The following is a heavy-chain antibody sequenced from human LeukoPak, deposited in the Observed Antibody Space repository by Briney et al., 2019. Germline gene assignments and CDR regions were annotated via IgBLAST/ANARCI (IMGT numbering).Heavy chain of an antibody. V-gene: IGHV3-7*05. J-gene: IGHJ4*02. CDR1: GFSFSGYW. Sequence: GGSLRLSCAASGFSFSGYWMSWLRRAPGKGLEWGANIKEDGSEKDYVDSVKGRFTISRDNAKNSLYLQMNSLRAEDTAIYYCARDWGAAGLWDYWGQGTLVTVSS. D-gene: IGHD6-13*01. CDR3: ARDWGAAGLWDY. CDR2: IKEDGSEK.